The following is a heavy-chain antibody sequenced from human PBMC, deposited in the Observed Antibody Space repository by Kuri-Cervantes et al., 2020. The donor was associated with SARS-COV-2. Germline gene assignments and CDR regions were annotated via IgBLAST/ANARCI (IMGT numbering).Heavy chain of an antibody. D-gene: IGHD3-3*01. Sequence: GESLKIYCAASGFTVSRNYMKWVRQAPGKGLEWVSVIYSGGSTYYADSVKGRFTISRDNSKNTVYLQMNSLKTEDTAVYYCTTDRLFYDFWSGYYTPYYYYGMDVWGQGTTVTVSS. V-gene: IGHV3-66*01. CDR2: IYSGGST. J-gene: IGHJ6*02. CDR1: GFTVSRNY. CDR3: TTDRLFYDFWSGYYTPYYYYGMDV.